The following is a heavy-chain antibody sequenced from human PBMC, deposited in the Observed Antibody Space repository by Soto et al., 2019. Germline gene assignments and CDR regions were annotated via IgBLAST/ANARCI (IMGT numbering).Heavy chain of an antibody. D-gene: IGHD1-20*01. CDR3: ARGDNWNRAEYFQH. Sequence: QVQLQESGPGLVKPSQTLSLTCTVSGGSISSGGYYWSWIRQHPGKGLEWIEYIYYSGSTYYNPSLKSRVTISVDTSKNQFSLKLSSVTAADTAVYYCARGDNWNRAEYFQHWGQGTLVTVSS. V-gene: IGHV4-31*03. CDR2: IYYSGST. CDR1: GGSISSGGYY. J-gene: IGHJ1*01.